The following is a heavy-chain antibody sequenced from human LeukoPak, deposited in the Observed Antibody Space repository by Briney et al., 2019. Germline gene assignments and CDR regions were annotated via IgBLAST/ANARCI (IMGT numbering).Heavy chain of an antibody. Sequence: PGGSLRLSCAASGFTFSSYWMSWVRQAPGKGLEWVANIKQDGSEEYYVDSVKGRFTISRDNAKNSLYLQMNSLRAEDTAVYYCAREAIVVVPAAIMTAFDIWGQGTMVTVSS. CDR2: IKQDGSEE. J-gene: IGHJ3*02. CDR1: GFTFSSYW. V-gene: IGHV3-7*01. D-gene: IGHD2-2*02. CDR3: AREAIVVVPAAIMTAFDI.